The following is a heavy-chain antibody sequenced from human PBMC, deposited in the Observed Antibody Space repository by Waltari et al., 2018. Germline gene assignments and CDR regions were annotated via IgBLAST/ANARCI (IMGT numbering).Heavy chain of an antibody. CDR3: AREGTVTIFDY. Sequence: QVQLQESGPGLVKPSQTLSLTCTVSGGSISSGSYYWSWIRQPAGKGLEWIGRIYTSGSANYNPSLKSRVTISVDTSKNQFSLKLSSVTAADTAVYYCAREGTVTIFDYWGQGTLVTVSS. CDR1: GGSISSGSYY. V-gene: IGHV4-61*02. J-gene: IGHJ4*02. CDR2: IYTSGSA. D-gene: IGHD4-4*01.